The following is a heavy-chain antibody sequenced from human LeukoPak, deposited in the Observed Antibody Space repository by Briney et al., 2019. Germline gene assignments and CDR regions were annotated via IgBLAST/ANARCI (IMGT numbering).Heavy chain of an antibody. Sequence: PGGSLRLSCAASGFTFSSYSMNWVRQAPGKGLEWVSSISSSSSYIYYADSVKGRFTISRDNAKNSLYLHLNSLRAEDTALYYCARDLHYYVAMDVWGQGTTVTVSS. D-gene: IGHD3-10*02. V-gene: IGHV3-21*04. CDR2: ISSSSSYI. J-gene: IGHJ6*02. CDR3: ARDLHYYVAMDV. CDR1: GFTFSSYS.